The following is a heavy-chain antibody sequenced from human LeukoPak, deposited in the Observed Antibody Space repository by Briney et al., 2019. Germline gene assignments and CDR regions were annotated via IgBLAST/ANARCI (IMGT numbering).Heavy chain of an antibody. D-gene: IGHD2-2*01. CDR3: AGSSTTYYYFDF. CDR1: GYTFTDYY. CDR2: INPTSGGT. Sequence: ASVKVSCKASGYTFTDYYIHWVRQAPGQGLEWMGRINPTSGGTTSAQKFRGRVTMTRDTSINTAYMELSRLRSDDTAVFYCAGSSTTYYYFDFWGQGALVTVSS. J-gene: IGHJ4*02. V-gene: IGHV1-2*06.